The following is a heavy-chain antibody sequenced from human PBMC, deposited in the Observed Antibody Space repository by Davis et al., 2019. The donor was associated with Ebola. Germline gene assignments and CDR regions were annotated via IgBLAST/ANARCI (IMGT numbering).Heavy chain of an antibody. J-gene: IGHJ4*02. CDR1: GDSISSGSYY. V-gene: IGHV4-61*09. CDR2: IYTSGST. CDR3: TRDRHDSRAYGF. Sequence: SETLSFTCTVSGDSISSGSYYWSWIRQPAGKGLEWIGHIYTSGSTNYNPSLKSRVTISVDTSKNQFSLRLNPVTAEDTATYFCTRDRHDSRAYGFWGQGQMVTVSS. D-gene: IGHD3-16*01.